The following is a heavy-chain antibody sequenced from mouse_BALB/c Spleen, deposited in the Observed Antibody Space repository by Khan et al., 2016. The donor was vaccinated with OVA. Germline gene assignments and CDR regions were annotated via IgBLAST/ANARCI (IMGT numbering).Heavy chain of an antibody. D-gene: IGHD2-13*01. Sequence: VELVESGPGLVAPSQSLSITCTVSGFSLTSYGVSWIRQPPGKGLEWLGVIWGDGNTNYHSTLKSRLSISKDNSKSQVFLKLNSLQTDDTATYYCAKWGDLSLYAMDYWGQGTSVTVSS. CDR3: AKWGDLSLYAMDY. CDR2: IWGDGNT. V-gene: IGHV2-3*01. J-gene: IGHJ4*01. CDR1: GFSLTSYG.